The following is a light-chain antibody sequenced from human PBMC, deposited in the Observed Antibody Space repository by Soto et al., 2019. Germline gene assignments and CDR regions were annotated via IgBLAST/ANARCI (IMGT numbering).Light chain of an antibody. CDR2: GNS. Sequence: QSVLTQPPSVSGAPGQRVTISCTGSSSNIGAGYDVHWYQQLPGTAPKLLIYGNSNRPSGVPDRFSGSTSGTSASLAITGLQAEDEADHYCQSYDSSLSGYVFGTGTKLTVL. CDR1: SSNIGAGYD. V-gene: IGLV1-40*01. CDR3: QSYDSSLSGYV. J-gene: IGLJ1*01.